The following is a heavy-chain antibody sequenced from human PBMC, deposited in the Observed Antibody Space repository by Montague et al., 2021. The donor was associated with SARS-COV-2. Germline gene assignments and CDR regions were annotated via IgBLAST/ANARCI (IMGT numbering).Heavy chain of an antibody. D-gene: IGHD3-16*01. Sequence: SETLSLTCTVSGGSIIRYFWNWIRQPPGKGLEWMGYVHDIDSSIYNPSLQSRITIILDTPKTQFSLRLNAVTAADTAVYYCARVTFGGRDDRTREQEGVDSWGQGTLVTVSS. CDR2: VHDIDSS. J-gene: IGHJ4*02. CDR1: GGSIIRYF. CDR3: ARVTFGGRDDRTREQEGVDS. V-gene: IGHV4-59*01.